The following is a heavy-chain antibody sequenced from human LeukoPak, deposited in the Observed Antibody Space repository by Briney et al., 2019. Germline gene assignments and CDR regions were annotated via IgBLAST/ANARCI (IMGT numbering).Heavy chain of an antibody. V-gene: IGHV3-7*01. CDR2: IKQDGSEG. J-gene: IGHJ4*02. CDR3: AKDRLPSQYTGYIS. CDR1: GFTFSNYW. D-gene: IGHD5-24*01. Sequence: GGSLRLSCAASGFTFSNYWMSWVRQAPGRGLEWVANIKQDGSEGFYVDSAKGRFTISRDNDKNSLYLQMNSLRVEDTAVYCCAKDRLPSQYTGYISWGQGTLVTVSS.